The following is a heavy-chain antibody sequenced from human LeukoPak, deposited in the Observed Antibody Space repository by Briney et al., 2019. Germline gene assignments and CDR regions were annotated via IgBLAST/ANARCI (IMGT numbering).Heavy chain of an antibody. CDR3: ARVALATVAGTRGDYFDY. CDR2: IYYSGST. Sequence: TSETLSLTCTVSGGSMSSSSYYWGWIRQPPGKGLEWIGSIYYSGSTYYNPSLKSRVTISVDTSKNQFSLKLSSVTAADTAVYYCARVALATVAGTRGDYFDYWGQGTLVTVSS. D-gene: IGHD6-19*01. J-gene: IGHJ4*02. CDR1: GGSMSSSSYY. V-gene: IGHV4-39*07.